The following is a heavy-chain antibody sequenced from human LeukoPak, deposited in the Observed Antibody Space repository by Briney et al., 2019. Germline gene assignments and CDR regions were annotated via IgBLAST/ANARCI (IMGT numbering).Heavy chain of an antibody. CDR2: IYSGGST. V-gene: IGHV3-66*02. CDR3: ARGGYCSSTSCYLSWYFDL. D-gene: IGHD2-2*01. Sequence: PGGSLRLSCAASGFTVSSNYMSWVRQAPGKGLEWVSVIYSGGSTYYADSVKGRFTISRDNSKNTLYLQMNSLRAEDTAVYYCARGGYCSSTSCYLSWYFDLWGRGTLVTVSS. CDR1: GFTVSSNY. J-gene: IGHJ2*01.